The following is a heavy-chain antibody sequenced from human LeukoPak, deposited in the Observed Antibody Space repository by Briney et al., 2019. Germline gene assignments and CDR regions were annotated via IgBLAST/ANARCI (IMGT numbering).Heavy chain of an antibody. CDR2: INHSGST. CDR1: GGSFSAYY. J-gene: IGHJ4*02. CDR3: ARRTGRYSGTGY. D-gene: IGHD1-26*01. V-gene: IGHV4-34*01. Sequence: SETLSLTCAVYGGSFSAYYWSWIRQPPGKGLEWIGEINHSGSTNYNPSLKSRVTISVDTSKNQFSLKLSSVTAADTAVYYCARRTGRYSGTGYWGQGTLVTVSS.